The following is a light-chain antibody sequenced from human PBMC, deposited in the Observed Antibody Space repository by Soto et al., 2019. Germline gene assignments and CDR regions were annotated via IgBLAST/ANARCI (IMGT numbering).Light chain of an antibody. Sequence: QSALTQPASVSGSPGQSITLSCTGTSSDVGAYNYVSWYQQHPGKAPKLMIYDVSNRPSGVPNRFSGSKSGNTASLTISGLLAEDEAEYYCSSYSSSSTLVYVFGTGTKVTVL. CDR3: SSYSSSSTLVYV. CDR1: SSDVGAYNY. J-gene: IGLJ1*01. V-gene: IGLV2-14*03. CDR2: DVS.